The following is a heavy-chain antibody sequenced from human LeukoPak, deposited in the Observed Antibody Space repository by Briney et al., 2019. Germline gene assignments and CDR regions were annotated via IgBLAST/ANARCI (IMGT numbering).Heavy chain of an antibody. Sequence: PSETLSLTCTISGGSISSGSYYWSWIRQPAGKGLEWIGHIYTSGSTNYNPSLKSRVTISVDTSKNQFSLKLSSVTAADTAVYYCARCWYADYQYYYMDVWGKGTTVTVSS. J-gene: IGHJ6*03. V-gene: IGHV4-61*09. CDR2: IYTSGST. CDR1: GGSISSGSYY. D-gene: IGHD6-13*01. CDR3: ARCWYADYQYYYMDV.